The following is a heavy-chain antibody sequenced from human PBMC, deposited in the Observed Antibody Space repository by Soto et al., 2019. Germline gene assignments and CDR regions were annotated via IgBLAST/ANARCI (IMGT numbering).Heavy chain of an antibody. CDR3: ASWAAAGKVYYYYGMDV. J-gene: IGHJ6*02. Sequence: GEFLKISCKGSGYSFTSYWISWVRQMPGKGLEWMGRIDPSDSYTNYSPSFQGHVTISADKSISTAYLQWSSLKASDTAMYYCASWAAAGKVYYYYGMDVWGQGTTVTVSS. CDR2: IDPSDSYT. CDR1: GYSFTSYW. D-gene: IGHD6-13*01. V-gene: IGHV5-10-1*01.